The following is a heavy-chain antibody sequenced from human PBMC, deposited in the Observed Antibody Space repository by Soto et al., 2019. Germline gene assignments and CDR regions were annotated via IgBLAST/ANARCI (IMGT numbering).Heavy chain of an antibody. D-gene: IGHD6-19*01. J-gene: IGHJ4*02. Sequence: EVQLLESGGGLVQPGGSLRLSCAASGFTFSSYAMSWVRQAPGKGLEWVSVISGSGGSTYYADSVKGRFTISRDNSKNTLYLQMNSLSAEDTDVYYCSRRTSGWYLDYWGQGTLVTVSS. CDR2: ISGSGGST. CDR1: GFTFSSYA. V-gene: IGHV3-23*01. CDR3: SRRTSGWYLDY.